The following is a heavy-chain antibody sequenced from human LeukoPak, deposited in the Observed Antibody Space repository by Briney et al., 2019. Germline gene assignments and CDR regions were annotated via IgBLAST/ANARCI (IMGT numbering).Heavy chain of an antibody. J-gene: IGHJ4*02. CDR3: ARAADRYNYGSTAGY. V-gene: IGHV4-34*11. CDR2: IYFGGST. Sequence: SETLSLTCAVHGASFRGSCWSWIRQPPGKGLEGIGHIYFGGSTHYNPPLNRRSTISVATSTTQFSLNLRLATAADTAAYYCARAADRYNYGSTAGYWGQGSLVTVSS. D-gene: IGHD5-18*01. CDR1: GASFRGSC.